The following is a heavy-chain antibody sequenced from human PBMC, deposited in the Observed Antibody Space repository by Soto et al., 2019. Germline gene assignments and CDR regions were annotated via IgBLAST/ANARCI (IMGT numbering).Heavy chain of an antibody. Sequence: SETLSLTCTVSGGSITTYVCTWIRPPPGKGLEYIGYIYYSGSTNYNPSLKSRVSMSVDTSKNQFSLKLTSVTAADTAVYYCARYNDGNDYGLDYYYGMDVWGQGTTVTVSS. J-gene: IGHJ6*02. CDR2: IYYSGST. V-gene: IGHV4-59*01. CDR1: GGSITTYV. D-gene: IGHD3-10*01. CDR3: ARYNDGNDYGLDYYYGMDV.